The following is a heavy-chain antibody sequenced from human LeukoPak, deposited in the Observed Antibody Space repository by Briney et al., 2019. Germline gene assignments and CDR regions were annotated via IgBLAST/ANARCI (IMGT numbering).Heavy chain of an antibody. Sequence: ASVKDSCKASGYTFTGYYMHWVRQAPGQGLEWMGIINPSGGSTSYAQTFQGRVTMTRDTSTSTVYMELSSLRAEDTAVYYCARARVFAEYWGQGTLVTVSS. CDR3: ARARVFAEY. CDR2: INPSGGST. D-gene: IGHD6-13*01. CDR1: GYTFTGYY. J-gene: IGHJ4*02. V-gene: IGHV1-46*01.